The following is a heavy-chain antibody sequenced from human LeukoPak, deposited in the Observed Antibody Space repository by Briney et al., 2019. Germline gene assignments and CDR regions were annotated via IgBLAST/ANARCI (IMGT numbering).Heavy chain of an antibody. V-gene: IGHV3-23*01. CDR1: GLTFINYA. CDR3: AKDRAPYGSGGGEDYFDV. D-gene: IGHD3-10*01. Sequence: GGSLRLSCVGSGLTFINYAMTWVRQSPGRGLEYVSSSSGSGASTHYADSVKGRFTISRDNSRNTLYLEMSSLRAEDSALYYCAKDRAPYGSGGGEDYFDVWGRGTLVTVSS. CDR2: SSGSGAST. J-gene: IGHJ2*01.